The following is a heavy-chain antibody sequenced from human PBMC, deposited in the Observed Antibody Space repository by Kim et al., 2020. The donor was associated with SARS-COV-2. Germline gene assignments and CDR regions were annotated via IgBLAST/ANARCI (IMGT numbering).Heavy chain of an antibody. CDR1: GFTFSSYA. CDR2: ISYDGSNK. D-gene: IGHD5-12*01. J-gene: IGHJ6*02. CDR3: ARDKGDGYNYYYGMDV. V-gene: IGHV3-30*04. Sequence: GGSLRLSCAASGFTFSSYAMHWVRQAPGKGLEWVAVISYDGSNKYYADSVKGRFTISRDNSKNTLYLQMNSLRAEDTAVYYCARDKGDGYNYYYGMDVWGQGTTVTVSS.